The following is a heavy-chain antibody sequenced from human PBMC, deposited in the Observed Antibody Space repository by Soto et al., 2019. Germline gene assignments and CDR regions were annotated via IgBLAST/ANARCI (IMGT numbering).Heavy chain of an antibody. D-gene: IGHD2-2*01. CDR1: GGSISRGDYY. CDR2: IYYSGST. V-gene: IGHV4-30-4*01. CDR3: AIDLVVPDALRRHYYGREE. J-gene: IGHJ6*02. Sequence: TQSLTYTVSGGSISRGDYYWSWIRQPPGKGLEWIGYIYYSGSTYYNPSLKSRVTISVDTSKNQFSLKLSSVTAADTAVYYCAIDLVVPDALRRHYYGREECGQ.